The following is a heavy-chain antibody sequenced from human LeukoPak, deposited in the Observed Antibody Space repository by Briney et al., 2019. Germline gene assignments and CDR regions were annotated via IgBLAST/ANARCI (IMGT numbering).Heavy chain of an antibody. D-gene: IGHD2-21*02. CDR2: IIPILGIA. V-gene: IGHV1-69*04. J-gene: IGHJ4*02. CDR3: ARLGNYCGGDCYSDFDY. CDR1: GGTFSSYA. Sequence: ASVKVSCKASGGTFSSYAISWVRQAPGQGLEWMGRIIPILGIADYAQKFQGRVTITADKSTSTAYMELSSLRSEDTAVYYCARLGNYCGGDCYSDFDYWGQGTLVTVSS.